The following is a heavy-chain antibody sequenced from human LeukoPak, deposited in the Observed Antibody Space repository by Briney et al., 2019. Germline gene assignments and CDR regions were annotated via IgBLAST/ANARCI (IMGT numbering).Heavy chain of an antibody. V-gene: IGHV3-15*01. J-gene: IGHJ4*02. CDR2: IKSNTNDGTA. Sequence: TGGSLGLSCAASEFPFSNAWMTWVRQAPGKGLEWVGRIKSNTNDGTAAYAGPLKGRFTISRDDSKNTLYLQVNSLKTEDTAVYYCSTDGGYGSGSLAYWGQGTLVTVSS. CDR1: EFPFSNAW. D-gene: IGHD3-10*01. CDR3: STDGGYGSGSLAY.